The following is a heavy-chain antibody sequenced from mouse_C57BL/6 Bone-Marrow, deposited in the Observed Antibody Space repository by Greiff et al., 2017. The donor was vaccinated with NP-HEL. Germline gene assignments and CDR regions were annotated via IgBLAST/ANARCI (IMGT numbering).Heavy chain of an antibody. D-gene: IGHD2-4*01. CDR2: IRNRADGYTT. CDR3: ARSSYYDYADDPFYAMDY. Sequence: EVKVIESGGGLVQPGGSLSLSCAASGFTFTDYYMSWVRQPPGKALEWLGFIRNRADGYTTEYSASVKGRFTISRDYSQSNLYLQMNALRAAASATYYGARSSYYDYADDPFYAMDYWGQGTSVTVSS. CDR1: GFTFTDYY. V-gene: IGHV7-3*01. J-gene: IGHJ4*01.